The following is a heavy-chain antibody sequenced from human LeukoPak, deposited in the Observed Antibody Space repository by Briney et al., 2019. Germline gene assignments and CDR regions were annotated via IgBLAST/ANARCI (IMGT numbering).Heavy chain of an antibody. CDR3: ASLDSSGRSAADY. CDR1: GGSISSGSYY. CDR2: INHSGST. Sequence: SETLSLTCTVSGGSISSGSYYWSWIRQPAGKGLEWIGEINHSGSTNYNPSLKRRVTISVDTSKNQFSLKLSSVTAADTAVYYCASLDSSGRSAADYWGQGTLVTVSS. D-gene: IGHD3-22*01. V-gene: IGHV4-61*10. J-gene: IGHJ4*02.